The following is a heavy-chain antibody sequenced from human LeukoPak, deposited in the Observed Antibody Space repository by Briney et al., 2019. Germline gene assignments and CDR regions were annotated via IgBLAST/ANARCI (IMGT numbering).Heavy chain of an antibody. V-gene: IGHV1-46*01. D-gene: IGHD5-12*01. Sequence: ASVKVSCKASGYTFTSYYMHWVRQAPGQGLEWMGIINPSGGSTSYAQKFQGRVTMTRDTSTSTVYMELSSLRSEDTAVYYCARDSGYDLRVLDYYGMDVWGQRTTVTVSS. CDR3: ARDSGYDLRVLDYYGMDV. J-gene: IGHJ6*02. CDR1: GYTFTSYY. CDR2: INPSGGST.